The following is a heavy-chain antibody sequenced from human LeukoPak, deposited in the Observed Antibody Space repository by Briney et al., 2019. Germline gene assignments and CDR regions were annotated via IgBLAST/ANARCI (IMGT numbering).Heavy chain of an antibody. CDR1: GYSFTSYW. V-gene: IGHV5-51*01. D-gene: IGHD5-18*01. J-gene: IGHJ4*02. CDR3: ARARFVDTAMAYSLDD. Sequence: KNGESLKISCKGSGYSFTSYWIGWVRQMPGKGLEWMGIIYPGDSDTRYSPSFQGQVTISADKSISTAYLQWSSLKASDTAMYYCARARFVDTAMAYSLDDWGQGTLVTVSS. CDR2: IYPGDSDT.